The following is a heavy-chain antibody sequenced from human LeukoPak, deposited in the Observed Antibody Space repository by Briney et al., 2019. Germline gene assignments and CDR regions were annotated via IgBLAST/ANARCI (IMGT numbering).Heavy chain of an antibody. Sequence: PSETLSLTCTVSGGSISSSSYYWGWIRQPPGKGLEWIGSIYYSGSTYYNPSLKSRVTISVDTSKNQFSLKLSSVTAADTAVYYCARDTPTYYDFWSGYQNNWFDPWGQGTLVTVSS. D-gene: IGHD3-3*01. J-gene: IGHJ5*02. CDR2: IYYSGST. CDR3: ARDTPTYYDFWSGYQNNWFDP. V-gene: IGHV4-39*07. CDR1: GGSISSSSYY.